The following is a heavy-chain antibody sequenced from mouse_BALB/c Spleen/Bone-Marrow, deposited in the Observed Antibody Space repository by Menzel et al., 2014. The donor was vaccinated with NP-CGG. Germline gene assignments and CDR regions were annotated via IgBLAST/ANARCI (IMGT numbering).Heavy chain of an antibody. V-gene: IGHV14-3*02. J-gene: IGHJ4*01. Sequence: EVNLVESGAELVKPGASVKLTCTGSGFNIKDTYMHWVKQRPEQGLEWIGRIDAANGNSKYDPKFQGKATITADTSSNTGYLQLSSLTSEDTAVYYCARYGYWGQGTSVTVSS. CDR3: ARYGY. D-gene: IGHD1-1*02. CDR2: IDAANGNS. CDR1: GFNIKDTY.